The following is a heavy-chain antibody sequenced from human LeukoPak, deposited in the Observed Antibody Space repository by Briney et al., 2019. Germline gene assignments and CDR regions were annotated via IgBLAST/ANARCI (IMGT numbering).Heavy chain of an antibody. Sequence: GASVKVSCKASGGTFSSYAISWVRQAPGQGLEWMGGIIPIFGTANYAQKFQGRVTITADESTSTAYMELSSLRSEDTAVYYCARGVYYYDSSGRGFDPWGQGALVTVSS. V-gene: IGHV1-69*13. CDR2: IIPIFGTA. CDR1: GGTFSSYA. CDR3: ARGVYYYDSSGRGFDP. D-gene: IGHD3-22*01. J-gene: IGHJ5*02.